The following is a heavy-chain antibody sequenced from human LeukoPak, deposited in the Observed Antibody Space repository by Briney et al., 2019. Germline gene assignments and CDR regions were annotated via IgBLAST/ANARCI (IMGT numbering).Heavy chain of an antibody. Sequence: GGSLRLSCAASGFTFSSYNMNWVRQAPGKGLEWVSSISSSSNYIYYADSVKGRFTISRDNAKNSLYLQMNSLRVEDTAVYYCARPRLEYSSSGALDYWGQGTLVTVSS. J-gene: IGHJ4*02. D-gene: IGHD6-6*01. V-gene: IGHV3-21*01. CDR2: ISSSSNYI. CDR3: ARPRLEYSSSGALDY. CDR1: GFTFSSYN.